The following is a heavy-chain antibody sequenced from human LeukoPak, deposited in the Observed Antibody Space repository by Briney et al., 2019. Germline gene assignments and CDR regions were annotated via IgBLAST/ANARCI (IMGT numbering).Heavy chain of an antibody. CDR1: GFTFSTFG. CDR3: ARVSSRRWLQSQHLDY. Sequence: GGSLRLSCATAGFTFSTFGMHWVRQAPGKGLEWVAVISYDGSNKYYADSVKGRFTISRDNSKNTLYLQMNSLRAEDTAVYYCARVSSRRWLQSQHLDYWGQGTLVTVSS. J-gene: IGHJ4*02. CDR2: ISYDGSNK. D-gene: IGHD5-24*01. V-gene: IGHV3-30*06.